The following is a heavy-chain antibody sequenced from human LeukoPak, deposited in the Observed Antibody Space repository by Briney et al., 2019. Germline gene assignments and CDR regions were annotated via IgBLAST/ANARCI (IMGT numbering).Heavy chain of an antibody. V-gene: IGHV7-4-1*02. D-gene: IGHD3-16*01. CDR2: INTNTGNP. CDR3: ARAVGMAPTSGFDY. CDR1: GYTFTGYY. Sequence: ASVKVSCKASGYTFTGYYMHWVRQAPGQGLEWMGWINTNTGNPTYAQGFTGRFVFSLDTSVTTAYLQISSLRAEDTAVYYCARAVGMAPTSGFDYWGQGTLVTVSS. J-gene: IGHJ4*02.